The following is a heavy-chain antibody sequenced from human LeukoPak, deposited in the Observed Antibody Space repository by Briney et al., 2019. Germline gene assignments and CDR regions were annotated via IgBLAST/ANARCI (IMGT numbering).Heavy chain of an antibody. D-gene: IGHD6-19*01. CDR2: INHSGST. J-gene: IGHJ4*02. CDR1: GGSFSGYY. Sequence: PSETLSLTCAVYGGSFSGYYWSWIRQPPGKGLEWIGEINHSGSTNYNPSLKSRVTISVDTSKNQFSLKLSSVTAADTAVYYCARAQQWLVAYFDNWGQKTLVTVSS. V-gene: IGHV4-34*01. CDR3: ARAQQWLVAYFDN.